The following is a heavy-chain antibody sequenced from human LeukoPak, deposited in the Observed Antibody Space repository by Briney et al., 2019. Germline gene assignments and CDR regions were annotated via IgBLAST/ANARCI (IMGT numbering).Heavy chain of an antibody. CDR1: GGSISSYY. J-gene: IGHJ4*02. D-gene: IGHD3-22*01. Sequence: RTSETLSLTCTVSGGSISSYYWSWIRQPPGKGLEWIGYIYYSGSTNYNPSLKSRVTISVDTSKNQFSLKLSSVTAADTAVYYCARDSTMIVVGSFDYWGQGTLVTVSS. V-gene: IGHV4-59*01. CDR3: ARDSTMIVVGSFDY. CDR2: IYYSGST.